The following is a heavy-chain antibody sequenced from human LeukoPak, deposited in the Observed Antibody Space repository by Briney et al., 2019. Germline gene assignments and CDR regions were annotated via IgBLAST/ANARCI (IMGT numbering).Heavy chain of an antibody. V-gene: IGHV3-30-3*01. J-gene: IGHJ6*02. D-gene: IGHD3-16*01. CDR3: ARNLIRGMDV. CDR1: GFTFSSYA. Sequence: PGGSLRLSCAASGFTFSSYAIHWVRQAPGKGLEWVAVISSDGSSKSYADSVKGRFTISRDNSKSTLYLQMNSLRAEGTVVYYCARNLIRGMDVWGQGTTVTVSS. CDR2: ISSDGSSK.